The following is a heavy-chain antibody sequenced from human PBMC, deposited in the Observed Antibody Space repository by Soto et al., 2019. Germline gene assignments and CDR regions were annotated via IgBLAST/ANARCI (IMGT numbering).Heavy chain of an antibody. CDR2: ISYDGSNK. CDR3: ARIGGGGY. V-gene: IGHV3-30-3*01. D-gene: IGHD2-15*01. CDR1: GFTFSSYA. J-gene: IGHJ4*02. Sequence: QVQLVESGGGVVQPGRSLRLSWAASGFTFSSYAMHWVRQAPGKGLEWVAVISYDGSNKYYADSVKGRFTISRDNSKNTLYLQMNSLRAEDTAVYYCARIGGGGYWGQGTLVTVSS.